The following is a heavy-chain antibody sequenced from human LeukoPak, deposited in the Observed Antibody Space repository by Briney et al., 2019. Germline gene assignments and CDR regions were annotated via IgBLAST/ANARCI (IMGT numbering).Heavy chain of an antibody. J-gene: IGHJ4*02. CDR3: ARGDIVATTHFDY. CDR1: GYSFTSHY. V-gene: IGHV1-46*01. CDR2: INPSGSST. D-gene: IGHD5-12*01. Sequence: ASVKVSCKASGYSFTSHYMHWVRQAPGQGLEWMGLINPSGSSTLYAQKFQGRVTMTRDMSTTTDYMELSRLRSDDTAVYYCARGDIVATTHFDYWGQGTLVTVSS.